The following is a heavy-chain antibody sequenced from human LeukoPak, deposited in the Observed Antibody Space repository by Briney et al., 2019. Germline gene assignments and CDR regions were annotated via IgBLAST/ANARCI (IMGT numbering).Heavy chain of an antibody. J-gene: IGHJ4*02. D-gene: IGHD3-3*02. Sequence: SVKVSCKASGGTFSSYAISWVRQAPGQGLEWMGRIIPILGIANYAQKFQGRVTITADKSTSTAYMELRSLRSDDTAVYYCARALPHLDYWGQGTLVTVSS. CDR3: ARALPHLDY. V-gene: IGHV1-69*04. CDR2: IIPILGIA. CDR1: GGTFSSYA.